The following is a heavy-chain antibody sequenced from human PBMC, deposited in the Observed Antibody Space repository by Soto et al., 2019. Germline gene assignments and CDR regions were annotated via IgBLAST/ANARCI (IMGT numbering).Heavy chain of an antibody. CDR3: ARVRGGIAARYYNLGMDV. V-gene: IGHV3-33*01. CDR2: IWYDGSNK. D-gene: IGHD3-10*01. J-gene: IGHJ6*02. CDR1: GFTFSDYG. Sequence: QVQLVESGGGVVQSGRSLRLSCAASGFTFSDYGMHGVRQAPGKGLEWLAVIWYDGSNKYYADSVKGRFTISRDNFKNTLHLQMNSLRADDTAVYYCARVRGGIAARYYNLGMDVWGQGTTVTVSS.